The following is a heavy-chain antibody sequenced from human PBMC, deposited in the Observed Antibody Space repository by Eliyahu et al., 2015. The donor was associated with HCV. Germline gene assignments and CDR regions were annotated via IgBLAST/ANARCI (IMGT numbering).Heavy chain of an antibody. Sequence: EVQLVESGGGLVKPGGSLRLSCAASGXXFXSXXMNWVRQAPGKGLEWVSSISSSSSYIYYADSVKGRFTISRDNAKNSLYLQMNSLRAEDTAVYYCARGPYYYDSSGGDWFDPWGQGTLVTVSS. CDR2: ISSSSSYI. J-gene: IGHJ5*02. CDR3: ARGPYYYDSSGGDWFDP. CDR1: GXXFXSXX. V-gene: IGHV3-21*01. D-gene: IGHD3-22*01.